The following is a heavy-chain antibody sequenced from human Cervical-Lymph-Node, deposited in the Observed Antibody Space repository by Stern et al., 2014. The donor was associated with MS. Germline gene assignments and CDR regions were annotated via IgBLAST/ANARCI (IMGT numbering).Heavy chain of an antibody. CDR1: GYTFINYD. D-gene: IGHD6-6*01. CDR3: ARGLVVSSSLWFDP. V-gene: IGHV1-8*01. Sequence: QVQLVQSGAEVKKPGASVKVSCKASGYTFINYDINWVRQAPGRGLEWIGWMNPNIGNTGYAQEFQGRVTMTTNTSISTVYMELSSLTSDDTAVYYCARGLVVSSSLWFDPWGQGTPVTVSS. CDR2: MNPNIGNT. J-gene: IGHJ5*02.